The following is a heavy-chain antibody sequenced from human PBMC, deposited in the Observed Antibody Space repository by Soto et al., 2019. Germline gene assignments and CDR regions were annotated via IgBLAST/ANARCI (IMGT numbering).Heavy chain of an antibody. V-gene: IGHV3-30*18. Sequence: PGGSLRLSCAASGFTFSSYGMHWVRQAPGKGLEWVAVISYDGSNRYYADSVKGRFTISRDNSNNTLYLHMNSLRAEDTAVYYCAKDSWNSSGWYLSFSYFDYWGQGTLVTVSS. D-gene: IGHD6-19*01. J-gene: IGHJ4*02. CDR1: GFTFSSYG. CDR2: ISYDGSNR. CDR3: AKDSWNSSGWYLSFSYFDY.